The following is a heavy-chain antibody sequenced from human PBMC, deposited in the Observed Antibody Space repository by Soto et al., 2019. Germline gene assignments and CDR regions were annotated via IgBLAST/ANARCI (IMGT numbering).Heavy chain of an antibody. CDR2: ISGSGGST. Sequence: GGSLRLSCAASGFTFSSYAMSWVRQAPGKGLEWVSAISGSGGSTYYADSVKGRFTISRDNSKNTLYLQMNSLRAEDTAVYYCAKAEYDFWSGYSTGDRDYYGMDVWGQGTKVTVSS. CDR3: AKAEYDFWSGYSTGDRDYYGMDV. D-gene: IGHD3-3*01. J-gene: IGHJ6*02. CDR1: GFTFSSYA. V-gene: IGHV3-23*01.